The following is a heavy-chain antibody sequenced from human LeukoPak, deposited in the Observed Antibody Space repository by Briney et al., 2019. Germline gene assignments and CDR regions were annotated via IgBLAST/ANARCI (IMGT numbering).Heavy chain of an antibody. Sequence: PGGSLRLSCAASGFTFSPYTMTWVRQAPGKGLEWVSYISSNNSTIYCADSVKGRFTISRDNAKNSLYLQMNSLRAEDTAVYYCARGYSGYALDYWGQGTLVTVSS. D-gene: IGHD5-12*01. CDR2: ISSNNSTI. J-gene: IGHJ4*02. CDR3: ARGYSGYALDY. CDR1: GFTFSPYT. V-gene: IGHV3-48*01.